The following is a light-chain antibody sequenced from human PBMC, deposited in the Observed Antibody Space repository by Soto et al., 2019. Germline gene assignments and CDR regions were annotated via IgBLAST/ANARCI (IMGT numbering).Light chain of an antibody. CDR1: QTVSSF. CDR2: DSS. CDR3: QQRSNWPLT. V-gene: IGKV3-11*01. Sequence: IVLTQSPATVSVSPGERITLSCRASQTVSSFLAWYQQKPGQAPRLLIHDSSDRATGIPARFSGSGSGTDFTLTISSLEPEDIAVYYCQQRSNWPLTFGGGTKVDIK. J-gene: IGKJ4*01.